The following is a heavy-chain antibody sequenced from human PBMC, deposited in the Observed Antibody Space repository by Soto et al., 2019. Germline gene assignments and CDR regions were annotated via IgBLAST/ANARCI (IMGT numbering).Heavy chain of an antibody. J-gene: IGHJ5*02. CDR1: GGSFSGYY. CDR2: INHSGST. CDR3: ARGHPMVRGVTRYWFDP. D-gene: IGHD3-10*01. Sequence: SETLSLTCAVYGGSFSGYYWSWIRQPPGKGLEWIGEINHSGSTNYNPSLKSRVTISVDTSKNQFSLKLSSVTAADTAVYYCARGHPMVRGVTRYWFDPWGQGTLVTVSS. V-gene: IGHV4-34*01.